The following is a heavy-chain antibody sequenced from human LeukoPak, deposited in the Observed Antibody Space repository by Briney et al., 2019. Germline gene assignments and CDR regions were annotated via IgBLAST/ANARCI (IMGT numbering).Heavy chain of an antibody. D-gene: IGHD4-23*01. V-gene: IGHV4-39*01. CDR3: ARPVPYGGTTIGSDAFDV. J-gene: IGHJ3*01. CDR2: IFYSGST. Sequence: SETLSLTCTVSGDSISSNSHSWGWIRQPPGKGLEWIGGIFYSGSTYYNPSLKSRVIISVDTSKNQFSLKVSSVTATDTAVYYCARPVPYGGTTIGSDAFDVWGPGTKVTVSS. CDR1: GDSISSNSHS.